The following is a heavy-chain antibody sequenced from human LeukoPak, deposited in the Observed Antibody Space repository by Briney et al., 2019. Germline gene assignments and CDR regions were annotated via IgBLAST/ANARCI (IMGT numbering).Heavy chain of an antibody. CDR3: ASVTWSDFSDSDH. D-gene: IGHD3-3*01. CDR2: IYPSSGGT. J-gene: IGHJ4*02. CDR1: GYTFTGFY. V-gene: IGHV1-2*02. Sequence: ASVKVSCKASGYTFTGFYIHWVRQAPGQGLEWMGWIYPSSGGTNYAQRFQGRVTMTRDTSISTAYMELNRLTSDDTAVYYCASVTWSDFSDSDHWGQGTLVTVSS.